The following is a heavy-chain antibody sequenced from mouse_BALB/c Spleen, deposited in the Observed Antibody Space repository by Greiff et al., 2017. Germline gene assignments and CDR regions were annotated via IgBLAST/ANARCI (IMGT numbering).Heavy chain of an antibody. V-gene: IGHV5-6-4*01. J-gene: IGHJ4*01. CDR2: ISSGGSYT. Sequence: EVKLMESGGGLVKPGGSLKLSCAASGFTFSSYTMSWVRQTPEKRLEWVATISSGGSYTYYPDSVKGRFTISRDNAKNTLYLQMSSLKSEDTAMYYCTRDPYGAMDYWGQGTSDTVSS. D-gene: IGHD1-1*01. CDR1: GFTFSSYT. CDR3: TRDPYGAMDY.